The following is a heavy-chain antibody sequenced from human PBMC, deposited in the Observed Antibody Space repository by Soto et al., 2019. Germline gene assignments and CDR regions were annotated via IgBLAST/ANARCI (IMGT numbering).Heavy chain of an antibody. J-gene: IGHJ6*02. Sequence: SETLSLTCAVSGGSISSGGYSWSWVRQPPGKGLEWIGEIYHSGSTNYNPSLKSRVTISVDKSKNQFSLKLSSVTAADTAVYYCARVQLWLTYYYGMDVWGQGTTVTVSS. CDR3: ARVQLWLTYYYGMDV. CDR2: IYHSGST. D-gene: IGHD5-18*01. V-gene: IGHV4-4*02. CDR1: GGSISSGGYS.